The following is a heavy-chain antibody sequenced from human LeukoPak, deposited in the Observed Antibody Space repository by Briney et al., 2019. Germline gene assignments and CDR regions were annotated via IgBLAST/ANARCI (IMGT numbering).Heavy chain of an antibody. Sequence: PGGSLRLSCAASGFTFSSYAMHWVRQAPGKGLEWVAVISYDGSNKYYADSVKGRFTISRDNSKNTLYLQVNSLRAEDTAVYYCARDTHVLRFLEWSSPFDYWGQGTLVTVSS. D-gene: IGHD3-3*01. V-gene: IGHV3-30-3*01. CDR1: GFTFSSYA. CDR2: ISYDGSNK. CDR3: ARDTHVLRFLEWSSPFDY. J-gene: IGHJ4*02.